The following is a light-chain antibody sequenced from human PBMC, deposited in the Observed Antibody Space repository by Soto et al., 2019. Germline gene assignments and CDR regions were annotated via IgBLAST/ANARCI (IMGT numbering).Light chain of an antibody. J-gene: IGKJ5*01. CDR2: AAS. V-gene: IGKV1-39*01. CDR3: QQSYSTPPT. Sequence: DIHLTQSPSFLSASVGDRVTITCRASQGISSYLNWYQQKPGKAPKLLIYAASSLQSGVPSRFSGSGSGTDFTLTISSLQPEDFATYYCQQSYSTPPTFGQGTRLEIK. CDR1: QGISSY.